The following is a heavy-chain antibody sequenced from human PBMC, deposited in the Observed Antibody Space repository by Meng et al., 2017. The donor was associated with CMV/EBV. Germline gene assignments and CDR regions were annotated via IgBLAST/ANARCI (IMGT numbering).Heavy chain of an antibody. Sequence: ASVQVSCKASGYTFTSYYMHWVRQAPGQGLEWMGIINPSGGSTSYAQKFQGRVTMTRDTSTSTVYMELSSLRSEDTAVYYCARAFPRSSGSYYLSPFFDYWGQGTLVTVSS. CDR1: GYTFTSYY. D-gene: IGHD1-26*01. J-gene: IGHJ4*02. CDR3: ARAFPRSSGSYYLSPFFDY. CDR2: INPSGGST. V-gene: IGHV1-46*01.